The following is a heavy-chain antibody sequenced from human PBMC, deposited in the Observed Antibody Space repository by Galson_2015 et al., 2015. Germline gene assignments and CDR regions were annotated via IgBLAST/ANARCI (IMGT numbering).Heavy chain of an antibody. D-gene: IGHD6-19*01. CDR2: INAGNGNT. V-gene: IGHV1-3*01. CDR3: ARDHVGSGWYYFDY. J-gene: IGHJ4*02. CDR1: GYTFTSYA. Sequence: SVKVSCKASGYTFTSYAMHWVRQAPGQRLEWMGWINAGNGNTKYSQKFQGRVTITRDTSASTAYMELSSLRSEDTAVYYCARDHVGSGWYYFDYWGQGTLVTVSS.